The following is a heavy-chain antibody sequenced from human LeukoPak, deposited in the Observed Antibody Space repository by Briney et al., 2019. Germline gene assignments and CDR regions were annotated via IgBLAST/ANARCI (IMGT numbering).Heavy chain of an antibody. Sequence: PGGSLRLSCAASGFTFSSYWMHWVRQAPGKGLVWVSRINTGGSSTNYADSVKGRFTISRDNAKNTLYLQMNSLRAEDTAVYYCARKPPFLLHLDRWGKGAKVTVSS. D-gene: IGHD3-22*01. CDR2: INTGGSST. J-gene: IGHJ6*04. CDR3: ARKPPFLLHLDR. CDR1: GFTFSSYW. V-gene: IGHV3-74*01.